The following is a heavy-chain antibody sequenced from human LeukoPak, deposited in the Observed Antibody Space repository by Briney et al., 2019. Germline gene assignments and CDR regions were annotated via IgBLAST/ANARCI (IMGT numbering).Heavy chain of an antibody. CDR3: ARETGYYGSGSGIDY. J-gene: IGHJ4*02. CDR1: GGTFSSYA. D-gene: IGHD3-10*01. V-gene: IGHV1-69*13. CDR2: IIPIFGTA. Sequence: GASVKVSCKASGGTFSSYAISWVRQAPGQGLEWMGGIIPIFGTANYAQKFQGRVTITADESTSTAYMELSSLRSEDTAVYYCARETGYYGSGSGIDYWGQGTLVTVSS.